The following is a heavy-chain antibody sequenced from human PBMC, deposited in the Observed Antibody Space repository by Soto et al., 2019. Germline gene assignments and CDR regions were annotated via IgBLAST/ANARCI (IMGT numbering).Heavy chain of an antibody. CDR2: IIPIFGTA. Sequence: GASVKVSCKASGGTFSSYAISWVRQAPGQGLEWMGGIIPIFGTANYAQKIQGRVTITADESTSTAYMELSSLRSEDTAVYYCARASRDILTGYYGWFDPWGQGTLVTVSS. D-gene: IGHD3-9*01. J-gene: IGHJ5*02. V-gene: IGHV1-69*13. CDR3: ARASRDILTGYYGWFDP. CDR1: GGTFSSYA.